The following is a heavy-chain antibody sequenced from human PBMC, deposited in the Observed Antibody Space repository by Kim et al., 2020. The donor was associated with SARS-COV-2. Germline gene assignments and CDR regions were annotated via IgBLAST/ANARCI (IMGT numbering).Heavy chain of an antibody. CDR3: ARHLRGTSIRFLGLVQFDY. J-gene: IGHJ4*02. Sequence: SETLSLTCTVSGASISSSGYYWGWIRQPPGKGLEWIGSVYYTGSTYYNPSLKSRVTISVDTSKNQFSLKLSSVTAADTAVYYCARHLRGTSIRFLGLVQFDYWGQGTLVTVSS. CDR2: VYYTGST. D-gene: IGHD2-2*02. CDR1: GASISSSGYY. V-gene: IGHV4-39*01.